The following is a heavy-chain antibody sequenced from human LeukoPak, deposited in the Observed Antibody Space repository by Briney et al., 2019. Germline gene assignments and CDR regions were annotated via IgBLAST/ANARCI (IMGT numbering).Heavy chain of an antibody. CDR3: AAGTAGRPEYFQH. Sequence: EASVKVSCKASRFTFTSSAMQWVRQARGQRLEWIGWIVVGSGNRNYAQKFQERVSITRDMSTRTAYMELSSLRSEDTAVYYCAAGTAGRPEYFQHWGQGTLVTVSS. CDR2: IVVGSGNR. CDR1: RFTFTSSA. D-gene: IGHD6-6*01. V-gene: IGHV1-58*02. J-gene: IGHJ1*01.